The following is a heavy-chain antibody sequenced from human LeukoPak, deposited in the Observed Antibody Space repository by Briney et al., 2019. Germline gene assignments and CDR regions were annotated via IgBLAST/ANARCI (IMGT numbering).Heavy chain of an antibody. D-gene: IGHD2-2*01. Sequence: PGGSLRLSCAASGFTFSNYGMHWVRQAPGQGLEWVAVISYDGGDYYYADSVKGRFTISRDNSKNTLYLQMNSLGAEDTAVYYCAKDGGWTSADYYFDFWGQGTLVTVSS. J-gene: IGHJ4*02. CDR1: GFTFSNYG. CDR3: AKDGGWTSADYYFDF. CDR2: ISYDGGDY. V-gene: IGHV3-30*18.